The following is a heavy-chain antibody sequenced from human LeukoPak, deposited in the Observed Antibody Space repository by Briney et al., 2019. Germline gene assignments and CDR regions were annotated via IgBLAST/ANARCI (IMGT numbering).Heavy chain of an antibody. J-gene: IGHJ4*02. Sequence: ASVKVSCKTSGDMFISNYIFWVRQAPGQGLEWVGWINPTNGDTDSAEKVKGRVTLTRDTATTTAYLELSHLRSDDKAVYHCAFGTLRGLKYWGQGSLVTVSS. CDR2: INPTNGDT. CDR3: AFGTLRGLKY. CDR1: GDMFISNY. D-gene: IGHD1-14*01. V-gene: IGHV1-2*02.